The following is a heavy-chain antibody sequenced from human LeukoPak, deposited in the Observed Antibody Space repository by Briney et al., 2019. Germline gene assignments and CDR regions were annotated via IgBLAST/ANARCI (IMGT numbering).Heavy chain of an antibody. J-gene: IGHJ3*02. D-gene: IGHD3-22*01. CDR2: IRYDGSNK. CDR1: GFTFSSYG. Sequence: GGSLRLSCAASGFTFSSYGMHWVRQAPGRGLEWVAFIRYDGSNKYYADSVKGRFTISRDNSKNTLYLQMNSLRAEDTAVYYCAKDPYYDSSGYPLASYAFDIWGQGTMVTVSS. V-gene: IGHV3-30*02. CDR3: AKDPYYDSSGYPLASYAFDI.